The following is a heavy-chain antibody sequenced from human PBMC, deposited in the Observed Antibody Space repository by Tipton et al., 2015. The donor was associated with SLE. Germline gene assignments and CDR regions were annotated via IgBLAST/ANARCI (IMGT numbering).Heavy chain of an antibody. D-gene: IGHD3-10*01. J-gene: IGHJ4*02. V-gene: IGHV4-4*02. Sequence: GLVKPSGTLSLICDVYGGSISSTNWWSWVRQPPGKGLEWIGEVFHSGSTKYNSSLKSRVTISADKSKNQFSLKLRSVTAADTAVYYCARAPPSKFYYGSEGFDYWGQGALVTVSS. CDR3: ARAPPSKFYYGSEGFDY. CDR1: GGSISSTNW. CDR2: VFHSGST.